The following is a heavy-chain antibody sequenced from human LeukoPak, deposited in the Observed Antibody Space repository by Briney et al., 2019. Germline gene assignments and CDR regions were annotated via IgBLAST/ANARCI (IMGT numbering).Heavy chain of an antibody. V-gene: IGHV4-39*07. CDR3: ARKALQTSNGYSRSWGYYYYMDV. D-gene: IGHD6-13*01. Sequence: PSETLSLTCTVSGGSISSSSYYWGWIRQPPGKGLEWIGSIYYSGSTYYNPSLKSRVTISVDTSKNQFSLKLSSVTAADTAVYCCARKALQTSNGYSRSWGYYYYMDVWGKGTTVTVSS. CDR2: IYYSGST. J-gene: IGHJ6*03. CDR1: GGSISSSSYY.